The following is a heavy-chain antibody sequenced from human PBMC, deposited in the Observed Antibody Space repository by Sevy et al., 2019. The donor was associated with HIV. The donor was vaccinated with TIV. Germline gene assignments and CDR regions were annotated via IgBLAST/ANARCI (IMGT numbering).Heavy chain of an antibody. Sequence: GESLKISCAASGFTFSSYAMSWVRQAPGKGLEWVSAISGSGGSTYYADSGKGRFTISRDNSKNTLYLQMNSLRAEDTAVYYCAKVVDSSSWYPHWGQGTLVTVSS. CDR1: GFTFSSYA. V-gene: IGHV3-23*01. CDR3: AKVVDSSSWYPH. CDR2: ISGSGGST. J-gene: IGHJ4*02. D-gene: IGHD6-13*01.